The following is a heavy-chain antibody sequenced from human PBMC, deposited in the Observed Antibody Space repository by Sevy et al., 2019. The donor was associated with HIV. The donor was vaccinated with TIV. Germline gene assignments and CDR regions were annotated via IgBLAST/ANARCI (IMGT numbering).Heavy chain of an antibody. Sequence: GGSLRLSCAASGFTFSSYSMNWVRQAPGKGLEWVSSISSSSSYIYYADSVKGRFTISRDNAKNSLYLQMNSLRAEDTAVYYCARDYTDIVVVPAAMGRRGNWFDPWGQGTLVTVSS. CDR1: GFTFSSYS. J-gene: IGHJ5*02. D-gene: IGHD2-2*01. CDR2: ISSSSSYI. CDR3: ARDYTDIVVVPAAMGRRGNWFDP. V-gene: IGHV3-21*01.